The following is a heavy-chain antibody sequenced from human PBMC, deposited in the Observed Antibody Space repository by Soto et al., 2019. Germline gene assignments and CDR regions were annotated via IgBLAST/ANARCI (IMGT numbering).Heavy chain of an antibody. CDR3: VSPGPPRDRYCTSYSCYDGWFES. V-gene: IGHV1-69*01. Sequence: QVQLDQSGAEVKKPGSSVKVSCKASGGAFGTFAISWVRQAPGQGLEWMGGIIANYGTAHYAQIFKGRVTISTDASTHTGYMEVTSQTSAVTAVYLCVSPGPPRDRYCTSYSCYDGWFESWGQGTLVTVST. CDR2: IIANYGTA. D-gene: IGHD2-2*01. CDR1: GGAFGTFA. J-gene: IGHJ5*01.